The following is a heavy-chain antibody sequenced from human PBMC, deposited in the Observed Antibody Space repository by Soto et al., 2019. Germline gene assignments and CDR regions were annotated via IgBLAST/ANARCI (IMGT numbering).Heavy chain of an antibody. D-gene: IGHD2-2*01. V-gene: IGHV2-5*01. Sequence: GLDLEWLALIYWNDDKRYSPSLKSRLTITKATSKNQVVLTMTNMDPVDTATYYCAHRGVVPAAMWGQGTLVTVSS. CDR2: IYWNDDK. J-gene: IGHJ4*02. CDR3: AHRGVVPAAM.